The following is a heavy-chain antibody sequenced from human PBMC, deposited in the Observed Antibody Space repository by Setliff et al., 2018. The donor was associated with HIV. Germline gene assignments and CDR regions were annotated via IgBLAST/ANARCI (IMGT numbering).Heavy chain of an antibody. V-gene: IGHV4-39*07. CDR1: GGSIKSSSYY. Sequence: SETLSLTCTASGGSIKSSSYYWGWIRQPPGKGLEWIGSIYYSGNTYYNPSLKSRATISEDTSRNQFSLRLSSVTAADTAVYYCARARFWSGYYTGDNYYYMDVWGKGTTVTVSS. CDR3: ARARFWSGYYTGDNYYYMDV. J-gene: IGHJ6*03. D-gene: IGHD3-3*01. CDR2: IYYSGNT.